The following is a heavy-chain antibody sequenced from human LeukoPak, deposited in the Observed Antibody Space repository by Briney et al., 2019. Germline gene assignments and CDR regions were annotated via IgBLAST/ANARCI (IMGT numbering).Heavy chain of an antibody. V-gene: IGHV3-30*04. CDR2: MSYDGSIN. CDR3: ARGARGSGWRVFDI. Sequence: GRSLRLFCAASGFTFSSYAMHWVRQAPGKGLEWVALMSYDGSINSYADSVKGRFTISRDNSNNTLFLQMNNLRAEDTAIYYCARGARGSGWRVFDIWGQGTMVTVSS. CDR1: GFTFSSYA. J-gene: IGHJ3*02. D-gene: IGHD6-19*01.